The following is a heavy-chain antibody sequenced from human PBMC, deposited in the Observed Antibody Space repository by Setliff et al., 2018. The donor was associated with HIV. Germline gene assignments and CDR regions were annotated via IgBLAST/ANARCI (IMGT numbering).Heavy chain of an antibody. CDR2: IRGDGTHT. CDR1: GFTSSDYW. CDR3: ARDRVGSTNSFDP. D-gene: IGHD1-26*01. V-gene: IGHV3-74*01. Sequence: PGESLKISCAASGFTSSDYWMHWIRQAPGEGLVWVSRIRGDGTHTDYADSVRGRFTMSRDNAKNTVYLQMNDLRVEDTAVYFCARDRVGSTNSFDPWGQGTLVTVSS. J-gene: IGHJ5*02.